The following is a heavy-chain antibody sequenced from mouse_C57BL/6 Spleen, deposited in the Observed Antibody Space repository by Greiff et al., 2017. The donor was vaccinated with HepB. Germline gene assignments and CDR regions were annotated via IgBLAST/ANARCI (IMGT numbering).Heavy chain of an antibody. V-gene: IGHV1-18*01. CDR1: GYTFTDYN. J-gene: IGHJ1*03. CDR3: ARGRVSWYFDV. Sequence: VQLQQSGPELVKPGASVKIPCKASGYTFTDYNMDWVKQSHGKSLEWIGDINPNNGGTIYNQKFKGKATLTVDKSSSTAYMELRSLTSEDTAVYYCARGRVSWYFDVWGTGTTVTVSS. CDR2: INPNNGGT.